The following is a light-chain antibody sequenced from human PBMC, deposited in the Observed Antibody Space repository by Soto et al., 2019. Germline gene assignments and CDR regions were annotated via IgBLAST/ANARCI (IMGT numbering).Light chain of an antibody. V-gene: IGLV2-23*01. CDR3: CSYAGSSPSYV. J-gene: IGLJ1*01. Sequence: QSALTQPASVSGSPGQSITISRTGTSSDIGSYNLVSWYQQHPGNAPKLMIYEGSKRPSGVSHRFSGSKSGNTASLTISGLQAEDEADYYCCSYAGSSPSYVFGTGTEVSVL. CDR1: SSDIGSYNL. CDR2: EGS.